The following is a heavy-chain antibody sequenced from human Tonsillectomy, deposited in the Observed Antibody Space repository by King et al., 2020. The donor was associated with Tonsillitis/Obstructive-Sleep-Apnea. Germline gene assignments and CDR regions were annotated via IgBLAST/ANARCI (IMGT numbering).Heavy chain of an antibody. J-gene: IGHJ3*02. Sequence: VQLVESGAEVKKPGESLKISCKGSGYNFTRYWIDWVRQMPGKGLEWMGIIYPGDAETRYSPSFQGQGTISADKSISTAYLQGSSLKASDTAMYYCARQPARGNGGYEGAFDIWGQGTMVTVSS. CDR1: GYNFTRYW. V-gene: IGHV5-51*01. CDR2: IYPGDAET. D-gene: IGHD5-12*01. CDR3: ARQPARGNGGYEGAFDI.